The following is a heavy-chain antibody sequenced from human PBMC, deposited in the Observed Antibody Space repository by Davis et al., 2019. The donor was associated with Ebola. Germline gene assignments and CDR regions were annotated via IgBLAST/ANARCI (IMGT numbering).Heavy chain of an antibody. D-gene: IGHD3-10*01. CDR2: IYHSGST. J-gene: IGHJ4*02. CDR1: GGSISSGGYS. CDR3: ARHGPVLWFGELLYTEDYYFDY. V-gene: IGHV4-30-2*01. Sequence: SETLSLTCAVSGGSISSGGYSWSWIRQPPGKGLEWIGYIYHSGSTYYNPSLKSRVTISVDRSKNQFSLKLSSVTAADTAVYYCARHGPVLWFGELLYTEDYYFDYWGQGTLVTVSS.